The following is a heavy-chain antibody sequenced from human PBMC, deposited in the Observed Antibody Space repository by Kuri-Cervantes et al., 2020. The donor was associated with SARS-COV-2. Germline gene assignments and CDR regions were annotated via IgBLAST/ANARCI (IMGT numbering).Heavy chain of an antibody. CDR1: GGFFSGYY. CDR2: INHSGST. D-gene: IGHD1-14*01. CDR3: AREPRYLARGGGFDY. J-gene: IGHJ4*02. Sequence: GSLRLSCAVYGGFFSGYYWSWIRQPPGKGPEWIGEINHSGSTNYNPTLKSRVTISVDTSKNQFSLKLSSVTAADTAVYYCAREPRYLARGGGFDYWGQGTLVTVSS. V-gene: IGHV4-34*01.